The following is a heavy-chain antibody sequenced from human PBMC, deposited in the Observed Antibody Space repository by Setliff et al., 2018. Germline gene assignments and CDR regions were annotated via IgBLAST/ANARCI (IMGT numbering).Heavy chain of an antibody. D-gene: IGHD3-3*01. V-gene: IGHV3-48*04. J-gene: IGHJ5*02. Sequence: PGGSLRLSCAASGFAFSTYRMNWVRQGPGKGLEWVSYISASSSTIYYSGSVKGRFTISRDNAKNSLYLQMNSLRAEDTAVYYCARGDFWSGYSNNLNWFDPWGQGTLVTVSS. CDR3: ARGDFWSGYSNNLNWFDP. CDR2: ISASSSTI. CDR1: GFAFSTYR.